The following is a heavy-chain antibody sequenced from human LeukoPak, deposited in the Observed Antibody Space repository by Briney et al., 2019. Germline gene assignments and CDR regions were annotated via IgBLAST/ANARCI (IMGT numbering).Heavy chain of an antibody. J-gene: IGHJ4*02. Sequence: GGSLRLSCAASGFTFSDYAMSWVRQAPGKGLEWASGISGSGDSTYYADSVKGRFTISRDNRENTLYLQMKSLRAEDTAIYYCAKREEYGRVDYWGQGILVAVSS. CDR2: ISGSGDST. V-gene: IGHV3-23*01. CDR1: GFTFSDYA. CDR3: AKREEYGRVDY. D-gene: IGHD2/OR15-2a*01.